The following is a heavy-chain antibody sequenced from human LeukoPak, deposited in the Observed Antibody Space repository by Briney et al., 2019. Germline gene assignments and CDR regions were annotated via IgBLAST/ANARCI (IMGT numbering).Heavy chain of an antibody. J-gene: IGHJ4*02. CDR2: IKQDGSEK. Sequence: GGSLRLSCAASGFTFSSYWMSWVHQAPGKGLEWVANIKQDGSEKYYVDSVKGRFTISRDNAKNSLYLQMNSLRAEDTAVYYCARGTLNIPGEHGAFDYWGQGTLLTVSS. D-gene: IGHD1-14*01. V-gene: IGHV3-7*01. CDR1: GFTFSSYW. CDR3: ARGTLNIPGEHGAFDY.